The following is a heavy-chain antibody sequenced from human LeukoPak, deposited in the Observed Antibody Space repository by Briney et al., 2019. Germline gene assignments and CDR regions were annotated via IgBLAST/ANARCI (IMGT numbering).Heavy chain of an antibody. Sequence: GGSLRLSCTASGFTFIKGWMSWVRQAPGKGLEWVGRVKSKSDGGTIDYGAPVKGRFTISRDDSKNMPYLQMNSLQTEDTAVYYCTTDRGIAVRPLFDYWGQGTLVTVSS. CDR2: VKSKSDGGTI. J-gene: IGHJ4*02. D-gene: IGHD6-19*01. CDR3: TTDRGIAVRPLFDY. CDR1: GFTFIKGW. V-gene: IGHV3-15*01.